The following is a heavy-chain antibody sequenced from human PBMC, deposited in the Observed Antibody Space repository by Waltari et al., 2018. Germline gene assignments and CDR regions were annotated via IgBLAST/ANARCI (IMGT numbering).Heavy chain of an antibody. D-gene: IGHD3-22*01. CDR3: ARTYYYDSRDFDH. J-gene: IGHJ4*02. Sequence: QVPMVQSGPDVKKPGASVKVDCKYAVYTFSNYGSSWVRLAPGQGLKWMGWISGYNGNTMYAPKVQGRVTVTTDTSTGTTYMELRSLRSDDTAVYYCARTYYYDSRDFDHWGQGTLVTVSS. V-gene: IGHV1-18*04. CDR2: ISGYNGNT. CDR1: VYTFSNYG.